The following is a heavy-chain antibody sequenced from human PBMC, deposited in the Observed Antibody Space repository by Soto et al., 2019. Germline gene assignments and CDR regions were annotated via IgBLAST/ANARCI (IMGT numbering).Heavy chain of an antibody. CDR3: VRTTVTNPREFDH. CDR1: GFPFSTYG. V-gene: IGHV3-33*01. CDR2: IWFDGTNK. D-gene: IGHD4-4*01. J-gene: IGHJ4*02. Sequence: QVQLMESGGGVVQPGRSLRLSCVGSGFPFSTYGIHWVRQVPGKGLEWVAVIWFDGTNKYYADSVKGRFTISKDNSKNTVYLQMNSLKVEDTAVYYCVRTTVTNPREFDHWGQGTLVTVSS.